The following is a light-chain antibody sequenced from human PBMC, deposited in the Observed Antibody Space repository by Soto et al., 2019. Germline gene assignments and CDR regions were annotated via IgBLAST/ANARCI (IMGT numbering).Light chain of an antibody. V-gene: IGKV1-5*01. Sequence: DIQMTHAPSSLSASVGDRVTITCRASQSISSYLNWYQQKPGKAPKLLIYDASSLESGVPSRFSGSGSGTEFTLTISSLQPDDFATYYCQHYNSYGTFGQGTKVDIK. J-gene: IGKJ1*01. CDR3: QHYNSYGT. CDR2: DAS. CDR1: QSISSY.